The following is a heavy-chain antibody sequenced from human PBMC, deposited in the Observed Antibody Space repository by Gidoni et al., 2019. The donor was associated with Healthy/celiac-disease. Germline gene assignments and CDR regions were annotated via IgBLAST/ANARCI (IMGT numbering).Heavy chain of an antibody. CDR2: IYYSGST. D-gene: IGHD5-18*01. J-gene: IGHJ4*02. V-gene: IGHV4-59*01. CDR3: ARGLWLPPYYFDY. Sequence: QVQLQESGPGLVQPSETLSLTCTVSGGSISSYYWSWIRQPPGKGLEWIGYIYYSGSTNYNPSLKSRVTISVDTSKNQFSLKLSSVTAADTAVYYCARGLWLPPYYFDYWGQGTLVTVSS. CDR1: GGSISSYY.